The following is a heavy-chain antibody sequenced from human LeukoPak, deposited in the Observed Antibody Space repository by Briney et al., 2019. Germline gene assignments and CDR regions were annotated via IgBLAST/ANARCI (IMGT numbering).Heavy chain of an antibody. V-gene: IGHV3-23*01. CDR2: ISGSGGNT. CDR1: GFTFSTNA. J-gene: IGHJ5*02. CDR3: AKEKVLGTVGTVGFDP. Sequence: GGSLRLSCAASGFTFSTNAMSWIRQAPGKGLEWVSAISGSGGNTYYADSVKGRFTISRDNSKNTLYLQINSLRAEDTAVYYCAKEKVLGTVGTVGFDPWGQGTLVTVSS. D-gene: IGHD6-13*01.